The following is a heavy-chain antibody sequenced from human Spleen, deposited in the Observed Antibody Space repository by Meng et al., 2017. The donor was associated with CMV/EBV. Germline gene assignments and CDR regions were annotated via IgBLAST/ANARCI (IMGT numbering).Heavy chain of an antibody. CDR3: ATYYYDSSGYYCFDY. V-gene: IGHV4-30-4*08. D-gene: IGHD3-22*01. J-gene: IGHJ4*02. Sequence: GPVKESCPGLVKPSHTLSLTCTGSGGSISSGDYYWSWIRQPPGKGLEWIGYIYYSGSTYYNPSLKSRVTISVDTSKNQFSLKLSSVTAADTAVYYCATYYYDSSGYYCFDYWGQGTLVTVSS. CDR2: IYYSGST. CDR1: GGSISSGDYY.